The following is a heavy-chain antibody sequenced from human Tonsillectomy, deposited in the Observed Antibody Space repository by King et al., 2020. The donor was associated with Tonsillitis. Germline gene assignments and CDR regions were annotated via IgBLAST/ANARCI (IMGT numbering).Heavy chain of an antibody. Sequence: VTLKESGPALVKPTQTLTLTCTFSGFSLTTRGMCVSWIRQPPGKALQWLARIDWDDDKYYSTSLKTRLTISKDTSKNQVVLTMTNMDPVDTATYYCTRTVGYSGSEILFDYWGKGTLVTVSS. CDR1: GFSLTTRGMC. J-gene: IGHJ4*02. CDR2: IDWDDDK. V-gene: IGHV2-70*11. CDR3: TRTVGYSGSEILFDY. D-gene: IGHD3-10*01.